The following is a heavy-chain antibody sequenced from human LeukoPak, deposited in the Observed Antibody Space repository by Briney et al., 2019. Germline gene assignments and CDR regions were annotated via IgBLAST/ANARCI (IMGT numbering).Heavy chain of an antibody. Sequence: GGSLRLSCAASGFTFSSYSMNWVRQAPGKGLEWVSYISSSSTIYYADSVKGRFTISRDNAKNSLYLQMNSLRAEDTAVYYCARGRTTFDYWGQGTLVTVSS. J-gene: IGHJ4*02. D-gene: IGHD4-17*01. V-gene: IGHV3-48*01. CDR1: GFTFSSYS. CDR2: ISSSSTI. CDR3: ARGRTTFDY.